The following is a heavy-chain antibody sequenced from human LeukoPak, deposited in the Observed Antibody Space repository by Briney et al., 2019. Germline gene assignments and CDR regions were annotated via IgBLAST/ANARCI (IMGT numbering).Heavy chain of an antibody. J-gene: IGHJ5*02. CDR3: APAYCGGDCYP. D-gene: IGHD2-21*02. CDR2: INAGNGNT. CDR1: GYTFTSYA. V-gene: IGHV1-3*01. Sequence: ASVKVSCKASGYTFTSYAMHWVRQAPGQRLEWMGWINAGNGNTKYSQKFQGRVTITADESTSTAYMELSSLRSEDTAVYYCAPAYCGGDCYPWGQRTLVTVSS.